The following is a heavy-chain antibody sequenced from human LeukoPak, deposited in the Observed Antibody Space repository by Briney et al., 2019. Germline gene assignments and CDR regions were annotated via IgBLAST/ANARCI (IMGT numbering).Heavy chain of an antibody. V-gene: IGHV4-39*07. D-gene: IGHD4-17*01. CDR3: ARGHGEEGG. CDR2: IYYSGST. Sequence: SETLSLTCTVSGGSISSSSYYWGWIRQPPGKGLEWIGSIYYSGSTYYNPSLKSRVTISVDTSKNQFSLKLSSVTAADTAVYYCARGHGEEGGWGQGTLVTVSS. J-gene: IGHJ4*02. CDR1: GGSISSSSYY.